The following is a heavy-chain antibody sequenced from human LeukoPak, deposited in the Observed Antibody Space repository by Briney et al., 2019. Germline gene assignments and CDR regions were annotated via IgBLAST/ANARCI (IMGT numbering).Heavy chain of an antibody. CDR3: AKDLARRGSSTSCSPFDY. V-gene: IGHV3-7*03. CDR1: GFTFSSYW. J-gene: IGHJ4*02. D-gene: IGHD2-2*01. CDR2: IKQDGSEK. Sequence: GGSLRLSCAASGFTFSSYWMSWVRQAPGKGLEWVANIKQDGSEKYYVDSVKGRFTISRDNAKNSLYLQMNSLRAEDTAVYYCAKDLARRGSSTSCSPFDYWGQGTLVTVSS.